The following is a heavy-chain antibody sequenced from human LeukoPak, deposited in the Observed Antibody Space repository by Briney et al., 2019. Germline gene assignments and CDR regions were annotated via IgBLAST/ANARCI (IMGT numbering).Heavy chain of an antibody. CDR3: ARVEYCSSTSCYYFDY. V-gene: IGHV1-69*05. CDR1: GGTFSSYA. Sequence: SVKVSCKASGGTFSSYAISWVRQAPGQGLEWMGGIIPIFGTANYAQKFQGRVTITTDESTSTAYMELSSLRSEDTAVYYCARVEYCSSTSCYYFDYWGQGTLVTVSS. D-gene: IGHD2-2*01. CDR2: IIPIFGTA. J-gene: IGHJ4*02.